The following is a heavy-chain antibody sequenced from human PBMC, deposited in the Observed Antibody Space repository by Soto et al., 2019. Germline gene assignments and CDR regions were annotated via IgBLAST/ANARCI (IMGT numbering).Heavy chain of an antibody. Sequence: TSETLSLTCYVSGGSIGSYYWSWIRQPPGKGLEWIGYIYYSGSTYYSPSLKSRVTISVDTSKNQFSLKLSSVTAADTAVYYCARGSYYYDSSGYYHYWGQG. J-gene: IGHJ4*02. CDR3: ARGSYYYDSSGYYHY. CDR1: GGSIGSYY. V-gene: IGHV4-59*08. CDR2: IYYSGST. D-gene: IGHD3-22*01.